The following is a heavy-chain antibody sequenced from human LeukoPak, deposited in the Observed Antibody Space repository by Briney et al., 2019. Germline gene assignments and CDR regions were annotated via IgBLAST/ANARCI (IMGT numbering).Heavy chain of an antibody. V-gene: IGHV4-34*01. CDR1: GGFFSGYY. J-gene: IGHJ5*02. D-gene: IGHD1-1*01. CDR2: INHSGST. Sequence: SETLSLTCAVYGGFFSGYYWSWIRQPPGKGLEWIGEINHSGSTNYNPSLKSRVTISVDTSKNQFSLKLSSVTAADTAVYYCAKVSWNHNWFDPWGQGTLVTVSP. CDR3: AKVSWNHNWFDP.